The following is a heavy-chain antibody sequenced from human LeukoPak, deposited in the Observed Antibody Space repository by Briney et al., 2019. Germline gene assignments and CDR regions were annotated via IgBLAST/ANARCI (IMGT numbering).Heavy chain of an antibody. Sequence: SVKVSCKASGGTFSSSAISWVRQAPGQGLEWMGRMIPIFGTANYAQKFQGRVTITTDESTSTAYMELSSLRSEDTAVYCCARDRCSGGSCYSTSKYNWFDAWGQETLVTVSS. D-gene: IGHD2-15*01. J-gene: IGHJ5*02. V-gene: IGHV1-69*05. CDR1: GGTFSSSA. CDR3: ARDRCSGGSCYSTSKYNWFDA. CDR2: MIPIFGTA.